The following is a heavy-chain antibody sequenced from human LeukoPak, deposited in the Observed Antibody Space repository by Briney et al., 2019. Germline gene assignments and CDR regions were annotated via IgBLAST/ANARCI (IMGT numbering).Heavy chain of an antibody. D-gene: IGHD2-8*02. CDR3: ARLPTGNPNWFDP. Sequence: SETLSLTCAVSGGSITSSSYNWGWIRQPPGTGLEWIGTIYHSGTTYYNPSLKSRVTISVDTSKNQFFLKLSSVTAADTAVYYCARLPTGNPNWFDPWGQGSLVTVSS. CDR2: IYHSGTT. V-gene: IGHV4-39*01. CDR1: GGSITSSSYN. J-gene: IGHJ5*02.